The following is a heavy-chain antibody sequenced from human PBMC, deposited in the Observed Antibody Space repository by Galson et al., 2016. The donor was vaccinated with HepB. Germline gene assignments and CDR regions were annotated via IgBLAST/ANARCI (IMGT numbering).Heavy chain of an antibody. CDR3: ASLHCRSGSCYSGLAMDV. V-gene: IGHV4-34*01. CDR1: GLPFSDSY. Sequence: LRLSCAASGLPFSDSYMSWVRQPPGKGLEWIADIYHIGSTQYNPSLKTRVTISVDTSKNQFSLKLRSVTAADTAVYYCASLHCRSGSCYSGLAMDVWGQGTTVTVAS. D-gene: IGHD2-15*01. CDR2: IYHIGST. J-gene: IGHJ6*02.